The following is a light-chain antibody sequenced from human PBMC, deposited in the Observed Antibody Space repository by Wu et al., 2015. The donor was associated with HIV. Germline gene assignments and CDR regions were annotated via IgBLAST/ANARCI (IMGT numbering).Light chain of an antibody. Sequence: EIVLTQSPGTLPVSPGEKVTLSCRASQTITGNYVAWYQQKPGQAPRLLVHTASTRATDIPDRFSGSGSGTEFTLTISNLQPADFATYFCQQTNSFPRTFGQGTKLQIK. V-gene: IGKV3D-15*01. CDR2: TAS. CDR3: QQTNSFPRT. CDR1: QTITGN. J-gene: IGKJ2*01.